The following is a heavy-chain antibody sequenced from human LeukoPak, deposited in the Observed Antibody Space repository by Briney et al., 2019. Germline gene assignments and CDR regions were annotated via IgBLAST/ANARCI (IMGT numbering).Heavy chain of an antibody. D-gene: IGHD3-10*01. CDR1: GYTFTGYY. V-gene: IGHV1-2*02. CDR3: AILPLWFRGKSGSFDN. CDR2: INPNSGGT. J-gene: IGHJ3*02. Sequence: ASVKVSCKASGYTFTGYYMHWVRQAPGQGLEWMGWINPNSGGTNYAQKFQGRVTMTRDTSISTAYMELSRLRSDDTAVYYCAILPLWFRGKSGSFDNWGQGTMVTVSS.